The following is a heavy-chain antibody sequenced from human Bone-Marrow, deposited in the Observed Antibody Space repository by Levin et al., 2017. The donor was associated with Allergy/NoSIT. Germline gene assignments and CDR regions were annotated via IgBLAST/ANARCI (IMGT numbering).Heavy chain of an antibody. CDR2: INPNNGAT. CDR3: ARDPAVTRDGYFDL. J-gene: IGHJ2*01. V-gene: IGHV1-2*02. D-gene: IGHD4-17*01. CDR1: GFAFTDYY. Sequence: GASVKVSCKASGFAFTDYYMHWVRQAPGQGLEWLGWINPNNGATKYALKFQDRVTMTRDTSISPAYMEFRRLRSDDTAVFYCARDPAVTRDGYFDLWGRGTLVSVSS.